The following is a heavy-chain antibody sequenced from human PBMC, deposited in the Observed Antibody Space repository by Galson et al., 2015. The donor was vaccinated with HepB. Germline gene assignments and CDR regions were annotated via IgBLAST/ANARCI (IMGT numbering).Heavy chain of an antibody. J-gene: IGHJ2*01. CDR2: IRSKTYGGTT. Sequence: SLRLSCAASGFTFGDYAMSWFRQAPGKGLEWVGFIRSKTYGGTTEYAASVKGRFTISRDDSKSIAYLQMNSLKTEDTAVYYCTRNLNWGGWYFDLWGRGTLVTVSS. V-gene: IGHV3-49*03. CDR1: GFTFGDYA. D-gene: IGHD7-27*01. CDR3: TRNLNWGGWYFDL.